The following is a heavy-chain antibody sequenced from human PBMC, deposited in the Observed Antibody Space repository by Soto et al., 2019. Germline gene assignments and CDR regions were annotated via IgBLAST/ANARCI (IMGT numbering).Heavy chain of an antibody. CDR1: GFTFSNYA. CDR2: ISATGVKT. V-gene: IGHV3-23*01. CDR3: TKSRSAMIYYFDF. Sequence: GGSLRLSCAASGFTFSNYAMNWVRQAPGKGLEWVSGISATGVKTYSAGSVKGRFFISRDNSKDMVYLEMNSLRAEDTAVYYCTKSRSAMIYYFDFWGLGALVTVSS. D-gene: IGHD3-22*01. J-gene: IGHJ4*02.